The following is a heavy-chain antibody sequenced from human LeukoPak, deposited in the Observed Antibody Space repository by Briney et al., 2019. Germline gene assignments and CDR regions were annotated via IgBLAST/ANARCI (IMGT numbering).Heavy chain of an antibody. D-gene: IGHD6-19*01. CDR1: GFTVSSNY. J-gene: IGHJ4*02. CDR3: AKEIFSSGWYYD. CDR2: IYSGGST. V-gene: IGHV3-53*01. Sequence: GGSLRLSCAASGFTVSSNYMSWVRQAPGKGLEWVSVIYSGGSTYYADSVKGRFTISRDNSKNTLYLQMNSLRAEDTAVYYCAKEIFSSGWYYDWGQGTLVTVSS.